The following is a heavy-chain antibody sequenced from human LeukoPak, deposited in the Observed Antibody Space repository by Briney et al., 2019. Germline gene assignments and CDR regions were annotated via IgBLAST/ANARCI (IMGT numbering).Heavy chain of an antibody. CDR3: ARGPKVDTAMGTGYY. Sequence: ASVKVSCKASRYTFTRYYMHGVRQAPGQGLEWMGRINPNSGGTNYAQKFQGRVTMTRDTSLSTAYMELSRLRSDDTAVYYCARGPKVDTAMGTGYYWGQGTLVTVSS. D-gene: IGHD5-18*01. CDR2: INPNSGGT. J-gene: IGHJ4*02. V-gene: IGHV1-2*06. CDR1: RYTFTRYY.